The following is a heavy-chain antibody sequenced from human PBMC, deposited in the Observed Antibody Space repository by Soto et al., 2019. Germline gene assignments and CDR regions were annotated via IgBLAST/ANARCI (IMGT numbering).Heavy chain of an antibody. D-gene: IGHD3-22*01. CDR2: IKQDGGEK. J-gene: IGHJ4*02. CDR3: ASPLGGYYDSSGYYDY. V-gene: IGHV3-7*01. Sequence: GGSLRLSCAASGFTFSGYWMSWVRQAPGKGLEWVANIKQDGGEKYYVDSVKGRFTISRDNAKNSLYLQMNSLRAEDTAVYYCASPLGGYYDSSGYYDYWGQGTLVTVSS. CDR1: GFTFSGYW.